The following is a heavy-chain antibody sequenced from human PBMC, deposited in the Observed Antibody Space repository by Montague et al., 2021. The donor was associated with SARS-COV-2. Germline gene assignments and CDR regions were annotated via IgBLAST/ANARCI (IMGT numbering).Heavy chain of an antibody. V-gene: IGHV5-10-1*01. CDR3: ATPDY. J-gene: IGHJ4*02. CDR1: GYSFTTHW. CDR2: IDPSDSNT. Sequence: QSGAEVKTPGESLRISCKGSGYSFTTHWINWVRQMPGKGLEWMGKIDPSDSNTYYSPSFQGHVTISVDKSISTAYLQWSSLKASDTAMFYCATPDYWGQGTLVTVSS.